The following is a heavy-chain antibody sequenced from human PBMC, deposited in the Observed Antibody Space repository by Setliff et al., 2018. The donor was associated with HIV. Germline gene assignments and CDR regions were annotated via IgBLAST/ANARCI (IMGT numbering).Heavy chain of an antibody. Sequence: SETLSLTCTVSGGSISSYSWSWIRLPAGKGLEWIGYIYTSGSTNYNPSLRSRVTISVDTSKNHFSLRLSSVTAADTAVYYCARHSITLVVGVPERDGAFDIWGQGTMVTVSS. CDR1: GGSISSYS. J-gene: IGHJ3*02. CDR3: ARHSITLVVGVPERDGAFDI. D-gene: IGHD3-22*01. V-gene: IGHV4-59*08. CDR2: IYTSGST.